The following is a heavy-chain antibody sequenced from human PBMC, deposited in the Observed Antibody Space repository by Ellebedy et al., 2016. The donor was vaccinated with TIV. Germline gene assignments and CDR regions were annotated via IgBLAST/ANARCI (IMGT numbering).Heavy chain of an antibody. Sequence: GESLKISCAASGFTFSNYWMHWVRQAPGKGLVWVSRFYNDGSSTSYADSVEGRFTISRDNPKNTVYLQMNSLRVEDTAVNYCVRDGSYDNGDYWGQGTVVTVSS. V-gene: IGHV3-74*01. D-gene: IGHD3-16*01. CDR2: FYNDGSST. J-gene: IGHJ4*02. CDR1: GFTFSNYW. CDR3: VRDGSYDNGDY.